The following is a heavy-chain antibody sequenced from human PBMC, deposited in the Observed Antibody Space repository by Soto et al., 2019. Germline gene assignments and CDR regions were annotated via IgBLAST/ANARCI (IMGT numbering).Heavy chain of an antibody. CDR1: GYTFTSYG. CDR2: ISAYNGNT. Sequence: ASVKVSCKASGYTFTSYGISWVRQAPGQGLEWMGWISAYNGNTNYAQKLQGRVTMTTDTSTSTAYMELRSLRSEDTAVYYCARSIVVVVAADYWGQGTLVTVSS. V-gene: IGHV1-18*01. CDR3: ARSIVVVVAADY. D-gene: IGHD2-15*01. J-gene: IGHJ4*02.